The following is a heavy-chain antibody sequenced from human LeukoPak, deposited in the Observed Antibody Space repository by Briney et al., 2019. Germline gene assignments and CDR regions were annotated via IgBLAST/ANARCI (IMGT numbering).Heavy chain of an antibody. D-gene: IGHD2-15*01. V-gene: IGHV3-48*03. J-gene: IGHJ4*02. Sequence: GGSLRLSCAASGFTFRTYGMNWVRQASGKGLEWLSYISGSGNTIYYADSVKGRFTISRDNAKHSVYLQMNSLRGEDTAVYYCTRDCSGTDCYSYNFDYWGQGALVTVSS. CDR2: ISGSGNTI. CDR1: GFTFRTYG. CDR3: TRDCSGTDCYSYNFDY.